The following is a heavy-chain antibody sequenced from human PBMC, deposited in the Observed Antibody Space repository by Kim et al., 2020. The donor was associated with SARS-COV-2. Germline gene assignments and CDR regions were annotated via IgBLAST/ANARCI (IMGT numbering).Heavy chain of an antibody. CDR1: GGTFSSYA. J-gene: IGHJ4*02. CDR2: IIPIFGTA. Sequence: SVKVSCKASGGTFSSYAISWVRQAPGQGLEWMGGIIPIFGTANYAQKFQGRVTITADESTSTAYMELSSLRSEDTAVYYCASLPTVVSPIDYWGQGTLVTVSS. D-gene: IGHD4-17*01. V-gene: IGHV1-69*13. CDR3: ASLPTVVSPIDY.